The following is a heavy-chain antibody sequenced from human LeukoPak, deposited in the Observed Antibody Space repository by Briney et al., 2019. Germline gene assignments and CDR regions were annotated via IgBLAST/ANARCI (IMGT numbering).Heavy chain of an antibody. CDR2: INPSGGST. V-gene: IGHV1-46*01. J-gene: IGHJ4*02. D-gene: IGHD2-15*01. Sequence: ASVKVSCKASGYTFTSYYMHWVRQAPGQGLEWMGIINPSGGSTSYAQKFQGRVTMTRDTSTSTVYMELSSLRSEDTAVYYCARGPIQYCSGGSCYPFFDYWGQGTLVTVSS. CDR3: ARGPIQYCSGGSCYPFFDY. CDR1: GYTFTSYY.